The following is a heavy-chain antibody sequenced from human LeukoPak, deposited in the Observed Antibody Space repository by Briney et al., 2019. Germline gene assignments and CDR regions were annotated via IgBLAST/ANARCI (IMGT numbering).Heavy chain of an antibody. CDR2: IYHSGST. J-gene: IGHJ4*02. CDR3: ARGISGYDFSAIDY. V-gene: IGHV4-38-2*02. Sequence: SETLSLTCTVSGYSISSGYYWGWIRQPPGKGLEWIGSIYHSGSTYYNPSLKSRVTISEDTSKNQFSLKLSSVTAADTAVYYRARGISGYDFSAIDYWGQGTLVTVSS. CDR1: GYSISSGYY. D-gene: IGHD5-12*01.